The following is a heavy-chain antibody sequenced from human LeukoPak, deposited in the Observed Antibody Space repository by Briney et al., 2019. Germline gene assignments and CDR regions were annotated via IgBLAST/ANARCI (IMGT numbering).Heavy chain of an antibody. V-gene: IGHV3-66*01. CDR2: IYSGGST. CDR1: GFTVSSNY. D-gene: IGHD6-6*01. J-gene: IGHJ6*02. Sequence: GGSLRLSCAASGFTVSSNYMSWVRQAPGKGLEWVSVIYSGGSTYYADSVKGRFTISRDNSKNTLYLQMNSLRAEDTAVYYCAKSIAARPYYYGMDVWGQGTTVTVSS. CDR3: AKSIAARPYYYGMDV.